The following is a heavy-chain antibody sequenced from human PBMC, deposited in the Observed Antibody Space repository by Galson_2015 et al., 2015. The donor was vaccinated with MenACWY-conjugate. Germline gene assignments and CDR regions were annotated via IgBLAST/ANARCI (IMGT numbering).Heavy chain of an antibody. CDR2: IRSKAYGGTT. V-gene: IGHV3-49*03. CDR3: TRDEGGDIGVSRNYYYGMDV. J-gene: IGHJ6*02. CDR1: GFSLGNYA. D-gene: IGHD5/OR15-5a*01. Sequence: SLRLSCAGSGFSLGNYAVSWFRQAPGKGLEWVSFIRSKAYGGTTEYAASVRGRFTISRDDSKNIAYLQMNSLKTEDTAVYYCTRDEGGDIGVSRNYYYGMDVWGQGTTVTVSS.